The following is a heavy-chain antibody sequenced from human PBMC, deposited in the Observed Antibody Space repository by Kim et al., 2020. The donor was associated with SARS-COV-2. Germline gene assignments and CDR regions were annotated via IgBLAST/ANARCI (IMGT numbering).Heavy chain of an antibody. D-gene: IGHD6-6*01. J-gene: IGHJ4*02. CDR3: ARHRDIAARPDWRGENDDY. V-gene: IGHV4-39*01. Sequence: SRVTISVDTSKNQFSLKLSSVTAADTAVYYCARHRDIAARPDWRGENDDYWGQGTLVTVSS.